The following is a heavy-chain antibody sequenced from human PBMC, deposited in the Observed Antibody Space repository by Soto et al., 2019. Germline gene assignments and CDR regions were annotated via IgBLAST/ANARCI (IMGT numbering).Heavy chain of an antibody. CDR1: GFPFSPSR. J-gene: IGHJ6*02. CDR2: ISSRSDI. CDR3: AREYTAWPLAYGLDV. Sequence: GGSLRLSCVGSGFPFSPSRIPCVRPAPGKGLEWVSSISSRSDIYYADSVKGRFTISRDNAKTSVSLQRNSLRAEDTAVYYCAREYTAWPLAYGLDVWGQGTTVTVSS. V-gene: IGHV3-21*01. D-gene: IGHD2-2*02.